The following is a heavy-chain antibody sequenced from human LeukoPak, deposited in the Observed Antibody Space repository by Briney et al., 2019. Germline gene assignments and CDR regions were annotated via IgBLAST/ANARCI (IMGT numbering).Heavy chain of an antibody. CDR2: INTDESKI. J-gene: IGHJ4*02. V-gene: IGHV3-74*01. D-gene: IGHD4-11*01. Sequence: GGSLRLSCAASGFTFSSHWMHWVRQTPGKGLVWVSRINTDESKINHADSVKGRFTISRDNAKNMLYLQMNSLRAEDTAVYYCAREYSNSFDYWGQGTLVTVSS. CDR3: AREYSNSFDY. CDR1: GFTFSSHW.